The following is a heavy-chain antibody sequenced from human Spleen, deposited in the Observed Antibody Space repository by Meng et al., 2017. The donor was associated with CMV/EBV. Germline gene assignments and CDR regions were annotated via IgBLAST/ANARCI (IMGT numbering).Heavy chain of an antibody. Sequence: SETLSLTCTVSDVSITSGEYYWSWIRQSPGRGLEWIGDIYYTGSSFYHPSLQSRVSISVDTSKNRFSLRLTSLTVADTAVFYCARGGFAPRTQAPTKPYYYYSGVDVWGQGTAVTVSS. CDR1: DVSITSGEYY. J-gene: IGHJ6*02. CDR2: IYYTGSS. CDR3: ARGGFAPRTQAPTKPYYYYSGVDV. V-gene: IGHV4-30-4*01. D-gene: IGHD3-10*01.